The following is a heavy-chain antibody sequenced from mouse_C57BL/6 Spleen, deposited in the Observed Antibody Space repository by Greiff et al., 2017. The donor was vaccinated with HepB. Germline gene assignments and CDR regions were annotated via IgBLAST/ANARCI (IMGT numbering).Heavy chain of an antibody. J-gene: IGHJ4*01. CDR2: IHPNSGST. D-gene: IGHD1-1*01. V-gene: IGHV1-64*01. Sequence: QVQLQQPGAELVKPGASVKLSCKASGYTFTSYWMHWVKQRPGQGLEWIGMIHPNSGSTNYNEKFKSKATLTVDKSSSTAYMQLSSLTSEDSAVYYGARRNYGSSFYAMDYWGQGTSVTVSS. CDR3: ARRNYGSSFYAMDY. CDR1: GYTFTSYW.